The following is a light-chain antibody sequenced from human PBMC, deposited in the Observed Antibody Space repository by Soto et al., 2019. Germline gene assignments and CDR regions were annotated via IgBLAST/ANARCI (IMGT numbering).Light chain of an antibody. CDR1: SSNIGSNT. V-gene: IGLV1-44*01. CDR3: AAWDDSLNGVV. CDR2: SNN. Sequence: QSVLTQPPSASGTPGQRVTISCSGSSSNIGSNTVNWYQQLPGTAPQLLIYSNNQRPSGVPDRFSGSKSGTSASLAISGLQADDEAHYYCAAWDDSLNGVVFGGGTKLTVL. J-gene: IGLJ2*01.